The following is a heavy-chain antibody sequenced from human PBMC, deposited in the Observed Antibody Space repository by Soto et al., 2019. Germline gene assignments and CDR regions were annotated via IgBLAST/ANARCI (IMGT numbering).Heavy chain of an antibody. J-gene: IGHJ3*02. CDR3: ARAPLEYYYGSGSYPDAFDI. CDR2: IYYSGST. V-gene: IGHV4-31*03. D-gene: IGHD3-10*01. CDR1: GGSISSGGYY. Sequence: SETLSLTCTVSGGSISSGGYYWSWIRQHPGKGLEWIGYIYYSGSTYYNPSLKSRVTISVDTSKNQFSLKLSSVTAADTAVYYCARAPLEYYYGSGSYPDAFDIWGQGTMVTVSS.